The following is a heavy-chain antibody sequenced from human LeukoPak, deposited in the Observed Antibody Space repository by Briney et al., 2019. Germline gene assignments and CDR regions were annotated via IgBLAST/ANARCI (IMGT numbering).Heavy chain of an antibody. CDR1: GYSITSGFS. J-gene: IGHJ5*02. D-gene: IGHD3-16*01. V-gene: IGHV4-38-2*02. Sequence: SETLSLTCAVFGYSITSGFSWGWIWQPPGKGLEWIGTISHSGSTDYKSTLESRLTISMDTSKNQFSLRLTSVTAADTAVYYCAREGAVPGIDPWGQGTLVTVSS. CDR2: ISHSGST. CDR3: AREGAVPGIDP.